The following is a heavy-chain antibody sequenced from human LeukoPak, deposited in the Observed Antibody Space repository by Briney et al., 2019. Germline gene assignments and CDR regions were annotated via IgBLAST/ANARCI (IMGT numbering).Heavy chain of an antibody. D-gene: IGHD3-22*01. J-gene: IGHJ6*02. V-gene: IGHV1-46*01. CDR2: INPSGGST. CDR3: ARDLRLYYYDSSGYYVYDYYYYGMDV. Sequence: ASVKVSCKASGYTFTSYYMHWVRQAPGQGLEWMGIINPSGGSTSYTQKFQGRVTMTRDTSTSTVYMELSSLRSEDTAVYYCARDLRLYYYDSSGYYVYDYYYYGMDVWGQGTTVTVSS. CDR1: GYTFTSYY.